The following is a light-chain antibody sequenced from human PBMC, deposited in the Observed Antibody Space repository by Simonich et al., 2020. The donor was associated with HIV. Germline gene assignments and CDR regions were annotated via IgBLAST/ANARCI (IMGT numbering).Light chain of an antibody. J-gene: IGKJ1*01. V-gene: IGKV4-1*01. CDR2: WAS. CDR3: QQYYSPPWT. CDR1: QSVLYSSNNKNY. Sequence: DIVMTQSPDSLAVSLGERATINCKSSQSVLYSSNNKNYIAWYQQKPGQPPKLLIYWASTRESGVPDRFSGSESGTDFTLTISSLQAEDVAVYYCQQYYSPPWTFGQGTKVEIK.